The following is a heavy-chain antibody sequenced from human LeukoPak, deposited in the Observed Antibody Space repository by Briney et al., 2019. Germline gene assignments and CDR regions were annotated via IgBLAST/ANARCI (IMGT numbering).Heavy chain of an antibody. J-gene: IGHJ4*02. CDR1: GFTFSDAW. CDR2: IQSKTDGGTT. V-gene: IGHV3-15*01. Sequence: GGSLRLSCAASGFTFSDAWMTWVRQAPGKGLECVGFIQSKTDGGTTDSAAPVKGRFTVSRDDSKNTLYLQMNSLKTEDAAVYYCTTWSSQFDYWGQGTLVTVSS. CDR3: TTWSSQFDY. D-gene: IGHD6-6*01.